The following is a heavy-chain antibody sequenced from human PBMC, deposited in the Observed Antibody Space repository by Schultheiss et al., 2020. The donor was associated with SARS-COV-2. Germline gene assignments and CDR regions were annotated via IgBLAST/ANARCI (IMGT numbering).Heavy chain of an antibody. D-gene: IGHD5-12*01. V-gene: IGHV1-2*02. CDR2: INPNSGGT. CDR1: GYTFTGYY. Sequence: ASVKVSCKASGYTFTGYYMHWVRQAPGQGLEWMGWINPNSGGTNYAQKFQGRVTMTRDTSISTAYMELSRLRSDDTAVYYCARAPVDIVATMGRVYYYYGMDVWGQGTTVTVSS. CDR3: ARAPVDIVATMGRVYYYYGMDV. J-gene: IGHJ6*02.